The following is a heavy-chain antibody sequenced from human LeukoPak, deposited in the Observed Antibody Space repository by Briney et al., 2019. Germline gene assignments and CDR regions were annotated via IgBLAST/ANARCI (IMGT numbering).Heavy chain of an antibody. CDR2: IYSSGST. CDR3: ARASIWYYDILTGYYDY. Sequence: PSETLSLTCTVSGGSISSGSYYWGWLRQPAGKEREWIGRIYSSGSTNYNPSLKSRVTISVDTSKNQFSLKLSSVTAADTAVYYCARASIWYYDILTGYYDYWGQGTLVTVSS. CDR1: GGSISSGSYY. J-gene: IGHJ4*02. D-gene: IGHD3-9*01. V-gene: IGHV4-61*02.